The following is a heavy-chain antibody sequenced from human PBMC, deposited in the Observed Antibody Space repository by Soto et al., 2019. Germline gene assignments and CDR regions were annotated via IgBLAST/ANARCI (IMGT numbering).Heavy chain of an antibody. V-gene: IGHV4-34*01. D-gene: IGHD5-12*01. Sequence: SETLSLTCAVYGGSFSGYYWSWIRQPPGKGLEWIGEINHSGSTNYNPSLKSRVTISVDTSKNQFSLKLSSVTAADTAVYYCASGSGYSGYGRLDYWGQGTLVTVSS. CDR2: INHSGST. CDR3: ASGSGYSGYGRLDY. J-gene: IGHJ4*02. CDR1: GGSFSGYY.